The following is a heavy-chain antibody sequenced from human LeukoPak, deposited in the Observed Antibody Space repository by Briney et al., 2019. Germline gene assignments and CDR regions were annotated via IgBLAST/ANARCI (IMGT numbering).Heavy chain of an antibody. V-gene: IGHV4-31*11. CDR1: GGSISSGGYY. D-gene: IGHD2-21*02. J-gene: IGHJ4*02. CDR3: ARVPAYCGGDCYSNHYYFDY. Sequence: SQTLSLTCAVSGGSISSGGYYWSWIRQHPGKGLEWIVYIYYSGSTYYNPSLKSRVTISVDTSKNQFSLKLSSVTAADTAVYYCARVPAYCGGDCYSNHYYFDYWGQGTLVTVSS. CDR2: IYYSGST.